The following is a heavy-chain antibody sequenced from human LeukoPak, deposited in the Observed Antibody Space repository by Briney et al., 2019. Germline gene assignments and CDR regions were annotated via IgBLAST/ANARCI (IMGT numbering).Heavy chain of an antibody. Sequence: GESLKISCKGSGYNFTTYWIGWVRQMPGKGLEWMGIIYPGDSDTRYSPSFQGQVTISADKSISTAYLQWSSLKASDTAIYYCARYLGSNWYYYYMDVWGKGTTVTVSS. CDR3: ARYLGSNWYYYYMDV. CDR2: IYPGDSDT. CDR1: GYNFTTYW. D-gene: IGHD4-11*01. J-gene: IGHJ6*03. V-gene: IGHV5-51*01.